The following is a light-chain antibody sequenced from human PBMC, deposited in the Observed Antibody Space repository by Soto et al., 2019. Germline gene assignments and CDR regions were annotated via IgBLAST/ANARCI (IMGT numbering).Light chain of an antibody. V-gene: IGKV1-27*01. J-gene: IGKJ1*01. CDR3: QKYNSAPWT. CDR2: AAS. Sequence: DIQLTQSPSFLSASVGDRVTITCRASQGISSYLAWYQQKPGKAPKLPISAASTLQTGVPSRFSGGGSGTDFTLTISSLQPEDVATYYCQKYNSAPWTFGQGTKVDIK. CDR1: QGISSY.